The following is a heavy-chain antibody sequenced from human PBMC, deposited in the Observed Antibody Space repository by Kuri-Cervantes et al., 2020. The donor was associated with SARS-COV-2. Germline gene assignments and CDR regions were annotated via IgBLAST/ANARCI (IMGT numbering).Heavy chain of an antibody. V-gene: IGHV3-30*18. CDR2: SSYDGSNK. CDR3: VKGLYCSSYCGLDY. D-gene: IGHD2-2*01. Sequence: GESLKISCAASGFTFNNYAMHWVRQTPGKGLEWVAVSSYDGSNKYYADSVTGRVTISRENPNDTLFLQMNSLRAEDKAVYHCVKGLYCSSYCGLDYWGLGTPVTVSS. CDR1: GFTFNNYA. J-gene: IGHJ4*02.